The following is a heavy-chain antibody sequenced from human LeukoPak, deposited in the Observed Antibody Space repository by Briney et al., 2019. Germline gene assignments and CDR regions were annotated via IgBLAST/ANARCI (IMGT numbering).Heavy chain of an antibody. CDR1: GGSFSGYY. V-gene: IGHV4-34*01. CDR3: ARDEEPLGSIAAAGTGMDI. D-gene: IGHD6-13*01. CDR2: INHSGST. J-gene: IGHJ3*02. Sequence: SETLSLTCAVYGGSFSGYYWSWIRQPPGKGLEWIGEINHSGSTNYNPSLKSRVTISVDTSKNQFSLKLSSVTAADTAVYYCARDEEPLGSIAAAGTGMDIWGQGTMVTVSS.